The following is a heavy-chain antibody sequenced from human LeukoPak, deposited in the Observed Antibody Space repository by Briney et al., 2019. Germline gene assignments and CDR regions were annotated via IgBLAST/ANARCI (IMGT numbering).Heavy chain of an antibody. V-gene: IGHV3-7*01. CDR3: ARDGYDYGDLFDY. CDR1: GFTFSSYW. J-gene: IGHJ4*02. D-gene: IGHD4-17*01. CDR2: IKQDGSEK. Sequence: GGSLRLSCAASGFTFSSYWMSWVRQAPGKGLEWVANIKQDGSEKYYVDSVKGRFTISRDNAKNSLYLQMNSLRAEDTAVYYCARDGYDYGDLFDYWGQGTLVTVSS.